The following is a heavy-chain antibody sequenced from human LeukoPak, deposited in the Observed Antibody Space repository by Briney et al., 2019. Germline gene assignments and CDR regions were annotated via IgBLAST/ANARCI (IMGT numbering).Heavy chain of an antibody. CDR2: IYHRGST. V-gene: IGHV4-30-2*01. CDR1: GGSISSGGYS. J-gene: IGHJ6*02. CDR3: ARGRYCSSTSCYRRGYYYYGMDV. Sequence: PSETLSLTCAVSGGSISSGGYSWSWSRQPPGKGLEWIGYIYHRGSTYYNPSLKSRVTISVDRSKNQFSLKLSSVTAADTAVYYCARGRYCSSTSCYRRGYYYYGMDVWGQGTTVTVSS. D-gene: IGHD2-2*02.